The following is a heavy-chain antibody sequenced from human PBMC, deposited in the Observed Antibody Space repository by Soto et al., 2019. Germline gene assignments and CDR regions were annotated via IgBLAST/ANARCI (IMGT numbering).Heavy chain of an antibody. CDR1: GFTFSSYG. D-gene: IGHD3-3*01. V-gene: IGHV3-30*03. CDR3: ARDPDSYDFNANWYYYGMDV. CDR2: ISYDGSNK. Sequence: GGPLRLSYAASGFTFSSYGMHWVRQAPGKGLEWVAVISYDGSNKYYVDSVKGRFTISRDNAKNSLYLQMNSLRAEDTAVYYCARDPDSYDFNANWYYYGMDVWGQGTAVTVSS. J-gene: IGHJ6*02.